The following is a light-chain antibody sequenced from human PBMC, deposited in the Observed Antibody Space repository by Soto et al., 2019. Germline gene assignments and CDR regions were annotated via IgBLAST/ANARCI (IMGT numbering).Light chain of an antibody. V-gene: IGKV3-15*01. CDR1: QSINSN. Sequence: EIVMTQSPATLSVSPGERVTLSCRASQSINSNLAWYQQKPGQGPRLLIYGASTRATGIPARFSGSGSGTEFTLTISRLQSEDFAVYYCQQYNNRPYTFGQGTKLEIK. CDR2: GAS. J-gene: IGKJ2*01. CDR3: QQYNNRPYT.